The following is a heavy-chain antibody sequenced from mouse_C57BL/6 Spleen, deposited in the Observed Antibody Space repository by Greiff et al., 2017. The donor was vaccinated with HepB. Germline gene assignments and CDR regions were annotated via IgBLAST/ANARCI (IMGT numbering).Heavy chain of an antibody. Sequence: VQLQQSGGGLVKPGGSLKLSCAASGFTFSDYGMHWVRQAPEKGLEWVAYISSGSSTIYYADTVKGRFTISRDNAKNTLFLQMTSLRSEDTAMYYCARPHYGSSWYFDVWGTGTTVTVSS. CDR2: ISSGSSTI. CDR1: GFTFSDYG. J-gene: IGHJ1*03. CDR3: ARPHYGSSWYFDV. V-gene: IGHV5-17*01. D-gene: IGHD1-1*01.